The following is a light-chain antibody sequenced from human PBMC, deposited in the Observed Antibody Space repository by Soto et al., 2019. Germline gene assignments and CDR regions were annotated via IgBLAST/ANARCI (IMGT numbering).Light chain of an antibody. J-gene: IGLJ3*02. Sequence: QAVVTQPASVSGSPGQSITISCTGTSSDVGGYNYVSWYQQHPGKAPKLMICDVSNRPSGVSNRFSGSKSGNTASLTISGLQAEDEADYYCSSYTSSSTRVFGGGTKVTVL. CDR1: SSDVGGYNY. CDR3: SSYTSSSTRV. CDR2: DVS. V-gene: IGLV2-14*01.